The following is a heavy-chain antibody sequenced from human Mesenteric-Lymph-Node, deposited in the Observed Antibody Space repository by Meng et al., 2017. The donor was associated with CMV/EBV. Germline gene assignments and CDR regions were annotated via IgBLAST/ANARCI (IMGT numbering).Heavy chain of an antibody. CDR2: ISSSSRYI. CDR1: GFTFSSYS. J-gene: IGHJ6*02. Sequence: GESLKISCAASGFTFSSYSMNWVRQAPGRGLEWVSSISSSSRYIYYADSVKGRFTISRDNAKNSLYLQMNSLRAEDTAVYYCASLSMVRGVIPSGDVWGQGTTVTVSS. CDR3: ASLSMVRGVIPSGDV. V-gene: IGHV3-21*01. D-gene: IGHD3-10*01.